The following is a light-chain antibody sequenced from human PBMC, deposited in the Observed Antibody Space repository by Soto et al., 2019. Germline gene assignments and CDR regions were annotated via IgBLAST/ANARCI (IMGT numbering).Light chain of an antibody. Sequence: EIVFTTSPGTLSLSPGEIATLSCRASQSVPSNYLAWYQQRPVQAPRLLIFGTSSRATGIPDKVSGSVSGTDFTLTITRLEPDDFTEYYCLYSGSPSWTFGQGTKGEIK. J-gene: IGKJ1*01. CDR2: GTS. V-gene: IGKV3-20*01. CDR1: QSVPSNY. CDR3: LYSGSPSWT.